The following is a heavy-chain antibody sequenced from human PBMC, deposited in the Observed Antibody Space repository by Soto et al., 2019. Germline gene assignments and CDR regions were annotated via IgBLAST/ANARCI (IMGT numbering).Heavy chain of an antibody. V-gene: IGHV1-69*01. CDR3: AREHTIAAAGTPVVDY. J-gene: IGHJ4*02. CDR1: GGTFSSYA. CDR2: IIPIFGTA. Sequence: QVQLVQSGAEVKKPGSSVKVSCKASGGTFSSYAISWVRQAPGQGLEWMGGIIPIFGTANYAQKFQGRVTITADESTSTAYMELRCLRSEDTAVYYCAREHTIAAAGTPVVDYWGQGTLVTVSS. D-gene: IGHD6-13*01.